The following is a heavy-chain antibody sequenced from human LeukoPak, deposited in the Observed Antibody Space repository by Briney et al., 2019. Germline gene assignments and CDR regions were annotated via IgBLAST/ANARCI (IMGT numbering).Heavy chain of an antibody. D-gene: IGHD5-18*01. CDR2: IILIFGTA. J-gene: IGHJ4*02. V-gene: IGHV1-69*05. CDR1: GGTFSSYA. Sequence: GASGKVSCKASGGTFSSYAISGGGQAPGQGLEGMGGIILIFGTANYAQNFQGRVTITTDESTTTAYMELRSLRSEDPAVYYCAIRGYSYGFEIDYWGQGTLVSVSS. CDR3: AIRGYSYGFEIDY.